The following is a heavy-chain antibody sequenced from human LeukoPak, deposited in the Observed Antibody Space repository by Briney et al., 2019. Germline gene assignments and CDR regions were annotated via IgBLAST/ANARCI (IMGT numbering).Heavy chain of an antibody. D-gene: IGHD3-10*01. CDR3: ASVDYYGSGNYYNDVDY. J-gene: IGHJ4*02. V-gene: IGHV3-21*01. CDR2: ISSSSSYI. Sequence: GGSLRLSCAASGFTFSSHSMNWVRQAPGKGLEWVSSISSSSSYIYYADSVKGRFTISRDNANNLLYLQMNSLRVEDTALYYCASVDYYGSGNYYNDVDYWGQGTLVTVSS. CDR1: GFTFSSHS.